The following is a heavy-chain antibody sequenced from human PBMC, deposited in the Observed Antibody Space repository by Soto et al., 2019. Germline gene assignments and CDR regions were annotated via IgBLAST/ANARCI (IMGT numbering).Heavy chain of an antibody. D-gene: IGHD2-15*01. Sequence: EVQLVESGGGLVQPGGSLRLSCAASGFTFSSYSMNWVRQAPGKGLEWVSYISSTGTTMYYADSVKGRFTISRDNAKNSLSLQMNSLRDEDTAVYYCARGWGCSGGSCYSDNWGQGTLVTVSP. CDR1: GFTFSSYS. J-gene: IGHJ4*02. CDR3: ARGWGCSGGSCYSDN. V-gene: IGHV3-48*02. CDR2: ISSTGTTM.